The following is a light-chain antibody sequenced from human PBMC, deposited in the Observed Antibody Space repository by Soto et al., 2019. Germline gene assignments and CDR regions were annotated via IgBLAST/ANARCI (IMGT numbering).Light chain of an antibody. V-gene: IGKV3-15*01. CDR1: QSVGSN. CDR2: DAS. J-gene: IGKJ2*01. Sequence: EIVLTHSPATLSVSPGERATLSCRASQSVGSNLAWYQQRPGQPPRLLIYDASTTATDLPARFSGGGSGTEFTLTISSLQSEDFAVYYCQQYNNLPYTFGKGTKLQIK. CDR3: QQYNNLPYT.